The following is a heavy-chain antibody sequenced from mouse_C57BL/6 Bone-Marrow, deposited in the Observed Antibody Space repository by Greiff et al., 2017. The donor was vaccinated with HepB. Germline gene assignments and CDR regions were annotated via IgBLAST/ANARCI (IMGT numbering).Heavy chain of an antibody. CDR2: IRLKSDNYAT. D-gene: IGHD1-1*01. V-gene: IGHV6-3*01. J-gene: IGHJ3*01. Sequence: EVQLVESGGGLVQPGGSMKLSCVASGFTFSNYWMNWVRQSPEQGLEWVAQIRLKSDNYATHYAESVKGRFTISRDDSKSSVYLQMNNLRAEDTGIYYCTVDYYGSSALFAYWGQGTLVTVSA. CDR3: TVDYYGSSALFAY. CDR1: GFTFSNYW.